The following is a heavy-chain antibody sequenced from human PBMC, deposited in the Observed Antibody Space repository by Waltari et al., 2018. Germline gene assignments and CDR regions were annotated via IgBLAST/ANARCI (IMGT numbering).Heavy chain of an antibody. CDR1: GGSISSYY. CDR3: ARRFRSGSLFDY. Sequence: QVQLQESGPGLVKPSETLSLTCTVSGGSISSYYWSWIRQRPGKGLEWIGYIYYSGSTNYNPSLKSRVTISVDTSKNQFSLKLSSVTAADTAVYYCARRFRSGSLFDYWGQGTLVTVSS. CDR2: IYYSGST. J-gene: IGHJ4*02. V-gene: IGHV4-59*01. D-gene: IGHD3-22*01.